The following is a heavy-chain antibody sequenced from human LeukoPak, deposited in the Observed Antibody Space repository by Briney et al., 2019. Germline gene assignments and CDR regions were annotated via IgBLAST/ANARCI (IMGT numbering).Heavy chain of an antibody. Sequence: GASVKVSCKASGYTFTSYGISWVRQAPGQGLEWMGWISAYNGNTNYAQKLQGRVTMTTDTSTSTAYMELRSLRSDDTAVYYCARSRRGYGDYVNWFGPWGQGTLVTVSS. CDR1: GYTFTSYG. J-gene: IGHJ5*02. CDR3: ARSRRGYGDYVNWFGP. V-gene: IGHV1-18*01. CDR2: ISAYNGNT. D-gene: IGHD4-17*01.